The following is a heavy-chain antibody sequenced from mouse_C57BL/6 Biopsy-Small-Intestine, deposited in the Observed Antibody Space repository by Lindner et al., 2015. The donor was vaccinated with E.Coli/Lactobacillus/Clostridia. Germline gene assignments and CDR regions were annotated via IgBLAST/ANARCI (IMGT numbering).Heavy chain of an antibody. Sequence: GPELVKPGASVKXILQGFWYSFTAYYMHWVKQSPERALSGLERLILPLVVLPTTRSSRPRPQLTVDKSSSTAYMQLKSLTSEDSAVYYCARPLFYYDGSLYYFDYWGQGTTLTVSS. J-gene: IGHJ2*01. D-gene: IGHD1-1*01. V-gene: IGHV1-42*01. CDR3: ARPLFYYDGSLYYFDY. CDR2: LILPLVVL. CDR1: YSFTAYY.